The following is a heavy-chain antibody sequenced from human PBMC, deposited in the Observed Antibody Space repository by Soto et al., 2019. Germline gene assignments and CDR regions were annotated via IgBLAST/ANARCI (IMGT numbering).Heavy chain of an antibody. CDR3: VRGEDCAGGCCYSLDV. D-gene: IGHD2-15*01. V-gene: IGHV1-46*01. Sequence: VQLVQSGAEVQKPGASVKVSCTASGYIFTDYYMHWVRQAPGLGREWMGIINTGDGTTKYAQSFQGRVTLTRDTSTNTVYMEMSGLRSEDTAMYYCVRGEDCAGGCCYSLDVWGPGTTVTVSS. CDR2: INTGDGTT. CDR1: GYIFTDYY. J-gene: IGHJ6*02.